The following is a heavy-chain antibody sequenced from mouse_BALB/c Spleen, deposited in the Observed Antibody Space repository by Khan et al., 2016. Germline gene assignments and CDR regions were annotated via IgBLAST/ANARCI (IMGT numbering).Heavy chain of an antibody. D-gene: IGHD2-1*01. CDR3: ARRGGNYYYSMDY. J-gene: IGHJ4*01. V-gene: IGHV1-63*02. Sequence: QVQLQQSGAELVRPGTSVKMSCKAAGYNFTNYWIGWVKQRPGHGLEWIGDIYPGGDYTEYNEKFKGKATLTADTSSTTVYMQFTSLTSEDSAIYYLARRGGNYYYSMDYWGQGTSVTVSS. CDR2: IYPGGDYT. CDR1: GYNFTNYW.